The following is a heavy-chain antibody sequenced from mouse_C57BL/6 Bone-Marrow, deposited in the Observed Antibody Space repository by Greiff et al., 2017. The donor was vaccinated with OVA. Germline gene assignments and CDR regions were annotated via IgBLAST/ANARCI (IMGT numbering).Heavy chain of an antibody. J-gene: IGHJ3*01. CDR1: GFSLTSYG. Sequence: QVQLKESGPGLVQPSQSLSITCTVSGFSLTSYGVHWVRQSPGKGLEWLGVIWRGGSTDYNAAFMSRLSITKDNSKSQVFFKMNSLKADDTAIYYCAKTGPFYYCSSYPFAYWGQGTLVTVSA. CDR3: AKTGPFYYCSSYPFAY. V-gene: IGHV2-5*01. D-gene: IGHD1-1*01. CDR2: IWRGGST.